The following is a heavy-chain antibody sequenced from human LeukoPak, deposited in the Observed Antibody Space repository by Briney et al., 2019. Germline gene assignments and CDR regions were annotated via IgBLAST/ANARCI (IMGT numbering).Heavy chain of an antibody. CDR2: INAGNGNT. D-gene: IGHD5-18*01. J-gene: IGHJ4*02. CDR3: AREVGGYSYLPDY. V-gene: IGHV1-3*01. Sequence: ASVKVSCKASGYTFTSYDINWVRQAPGQRLEWMGWINAGNGNTKYSQKFQGRVTITRDTSASTAYMELSSLRSEDTAVYYCAREVGGYSYLPDYWGQGTLVTVSS. CDR1: GYTFTSYD.